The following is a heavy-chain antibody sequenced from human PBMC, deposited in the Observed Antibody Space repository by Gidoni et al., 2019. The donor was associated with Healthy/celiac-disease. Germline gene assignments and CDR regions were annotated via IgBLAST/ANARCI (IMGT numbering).Heavy chain of an antibody. CDR1: GFHFSSYA. V-gene: IGHV3-23*01. D-gene: IGHD2-2*01. Sequence: EVQLLESGGGLVQPGGSLRLSCAASGFHFSSYAMSWVRQAPGKGLDWVSAISGSGGSTYYADSVKGRFTISRDNSKNTLYLQMNSLRAEDTAVYYCAKDRGYCSSTSCYGWFDPWGQGTLVTVSS. CDR3: AKDRGYCSSTSCYGWFDP. CDR2: ISGSGGST. J-gene: IGHJ5*02.